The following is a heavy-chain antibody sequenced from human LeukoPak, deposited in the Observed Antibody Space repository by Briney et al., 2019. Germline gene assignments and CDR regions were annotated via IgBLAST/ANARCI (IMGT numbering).Heavy chain of an antibody. CDR2: TYYRSKWYN. J-gene: IGHJ4*02. D-gene: IGHD6-13*01. CDR3: ARGRSWGESGFDY. CDR1: GDSVSNNSAA. V-gene: IGHV6-1*01. Sequence: SQTLSLRCAISGDSVSNNSAAWNWIRQSPSRGLEWLGRTYYRSKWYNDYAVSVTSRITISPDTSKNQFSLQLKSVTPEDTAVYYCARGRSWGESGFDYWGQGTLVTVSS.